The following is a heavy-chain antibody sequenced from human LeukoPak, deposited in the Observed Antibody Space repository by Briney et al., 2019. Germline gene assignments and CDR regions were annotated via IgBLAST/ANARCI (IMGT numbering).Heavy chain of an antibody. J-gene: IGHJ4*02. CDR2: IRSKTYRGTT. D-gene: IGHD3-22*01. V-gene: IGHV3-49*04. CDR1: GFIFGDFG. Sequence: GGSLRLSCTASGFIFGDFGVSWVRRAPGKGLEWLAFIRSKTYRGTTHYAASVKGRFTISRDDSKSVAYLQMDSLTTEDTAVYRCTRDRFYYDDSGYYYPASYFDSWGQGTRVTVSS. CDR3: TRDRFYYDDSGYYYPASYFDS.